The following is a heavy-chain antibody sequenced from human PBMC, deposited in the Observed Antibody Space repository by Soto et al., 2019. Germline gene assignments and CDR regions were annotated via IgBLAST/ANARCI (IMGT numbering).Heavy chain of an antibody. V-gene: IGHV3-33*01. CDR2: IWYDGSNK. Sequence: PGGSLRLSCAASGFTFSSYGMHWVRPAPGKGLEWVAVIWYDGSNKYYADSVKGRFTISRDNSKNTLYLQMNSLRAEDTAVYYCARQSPWDIAVVPAAPLDYWGQGTLVTVSS. CDR3: ARQSPWDIAVVPAAPLDY. CDR1: GFTFSSYG. J-gene: IGHJ4*02. D-gene: IGHD2-2*01.